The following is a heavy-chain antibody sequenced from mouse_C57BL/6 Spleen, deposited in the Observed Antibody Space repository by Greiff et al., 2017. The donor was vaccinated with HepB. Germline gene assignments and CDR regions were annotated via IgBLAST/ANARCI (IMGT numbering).Heavy chain of an antibody. CDR3: ARGRTNWDGGRAMDY. Sequence: QVQLQQSGPELVKPGASVKISCKASGYAFSSSWMNWVKQRPGKGLEWIGRIYPGDGDTNYNGKFKGKATLTADKSSSTAYMQLSSLTSEDSAVYFCARGRTNWDGGRAMDYWGQGTSVTVSS. V-gene: IGHV1-82*01. CDR2: IYPGDGDT. D-gene: IGHD4-1*01. CDR1: GYAFSSSW. J-gene: IGHJ4*01.